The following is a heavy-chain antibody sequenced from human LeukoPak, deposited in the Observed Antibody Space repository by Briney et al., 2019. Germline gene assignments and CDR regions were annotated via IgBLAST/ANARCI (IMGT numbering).Heavy chain of an antibody. CDR3: ARVERIAAAY. J-gene: IGHJ4*02. D-gene: IGHD6-13*01. CDR1: DVSFSGYY. Sequence: PSETLSLTCAVYDVSFSGYYWSWIRQPPGKGLEWIGEINHSGSTNYNPSLNSRVTISVDTSKNQFSLNLRSVTAADTAVYYCARVERIAAAYWGQGTLVTVSS. CDR2: INHSGST. V-gene: IGHV4-34*01.